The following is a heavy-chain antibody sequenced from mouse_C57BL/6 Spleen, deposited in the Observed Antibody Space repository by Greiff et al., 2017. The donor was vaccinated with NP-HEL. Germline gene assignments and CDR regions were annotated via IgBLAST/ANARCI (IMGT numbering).Heavy chain of an antibody. Sequence: EVKLMESGPELVKPGASVKISCKASGYSFTDYNMNWVKQSNGKSLEWIGVINPNYGTASYNQKFKGKATLTVDQSSSTAYMQLNSLTSEDSAVYYCARPYDGGAMDYWGQGTSVTVSS. J-gene: IGHJ4*01. CDR2: INPNYGTA. CDR1: GYSFTDYN. D-gene: IGHD2-3*01. CDR3: ARPYDGGAMDY. V-gene: IGHV1-39*01.